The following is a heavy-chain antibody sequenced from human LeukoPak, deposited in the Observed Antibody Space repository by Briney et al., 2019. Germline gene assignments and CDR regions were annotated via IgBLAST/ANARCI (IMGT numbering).Heavy chain of an antibody. J-gene: IGHJ5*02. CDR2: ISGSGGST. Sequence: GGSLRLSCAASGFTFSSYAMSWVRQAPGKGLGWVSAISGSGGSTYYADSVKGRFTISRDNSKNTLYLQMNSLRAEDTAVYYCARSIVGATPFDPWGQGTLVTVSS. V-gene: IGHV3-23*01. CDR1: GFTFSSYA. D-gene: IGHD1-26*01. CDR3: ARSIVGATPFDP.